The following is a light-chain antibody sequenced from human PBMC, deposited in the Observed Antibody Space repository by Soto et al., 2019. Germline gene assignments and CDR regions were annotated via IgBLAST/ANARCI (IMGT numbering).Light chain of an antibody. J-gene: IGKJ5*01. CDR2: GAS. Sequence: EIVVTQSPATLSVSPGERVTLSWMASQSVSSSLAWYQQRPGQAPRLLIYGASSRATGIPDRFSGSGSGTDFTLTITRLEPEDFAVYYCQQYGSSPPITFGQGTRLEI. CDR3: QQYGSSPPIT. CDR1: QSVSSS. V-gene: IGKV3-20*01.